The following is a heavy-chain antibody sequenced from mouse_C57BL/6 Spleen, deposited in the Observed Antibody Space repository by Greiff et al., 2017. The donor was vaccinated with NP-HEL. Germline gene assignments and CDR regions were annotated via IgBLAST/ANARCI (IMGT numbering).Heavy chain of an antibody. CDR3: ASPPSRVDYGIIAY. D-gene: IGHD2-1*01. CDR2: INPSSGYT. V-gene: IGHV1-7*01. CDR1: GYTFTSYW. J-gene: IGHJ3*01. Sequence: QVQLKESGAELAKPGASVKLSCKASGYTFTSYWMHWVKQRPGQGLEWIGYINPSSGYTKYNQKFKDKATLTADKSSSTAYMQLSSLTYEDSAVYYCASPPSRVDYGIIAYWGQGTLVTVSA.